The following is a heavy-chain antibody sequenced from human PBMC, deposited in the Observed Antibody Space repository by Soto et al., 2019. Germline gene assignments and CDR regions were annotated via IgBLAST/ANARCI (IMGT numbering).Heavy chain of an antibody. CDR2: INHSGST. J-gene: IGHJ4*02. D-gene: IGHD4-17*01. Sequence: SQTLSLTCAVYGGSFSGYYWSWIRQPPGKGLEWIGEINHSGSTNYNPSLKSRVTISVDTSKNQFSLKLSSVTAADTAVYYCARGTFDYGDYDYFDYWGQGTLVTVSS. CDR1: GGSFSGYY. V-gene: IGHV4-34*01. CDR3: ARGTFDYGDYDYFDY.